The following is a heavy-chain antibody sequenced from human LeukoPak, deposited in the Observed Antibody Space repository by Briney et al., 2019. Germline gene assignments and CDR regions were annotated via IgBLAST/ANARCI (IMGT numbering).Heavy chain of an antibody. CDR3: ARLAIFYGWFDP. J-gene: IGHJ5*02. CDR2: IYYSGST. V-gene: IGHV4-39*01. CDR1: GGSISSSSYY. Sequence: SETLSLTCTVSGGSISSSSYYWGWIRHPPGKGLEWIGSIYYSGSTYYNPSLKSRVTISVDTSKNQFSLKLSSVTAADTAVYYCARLAIFYGWFDPWGQGALVTVSS. D-gene: IGHD3-9*01.